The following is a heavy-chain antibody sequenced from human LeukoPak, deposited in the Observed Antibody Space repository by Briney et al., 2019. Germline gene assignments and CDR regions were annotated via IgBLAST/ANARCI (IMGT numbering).Heavy chain of an antibody. D-gene: IGHD3-10*01. CDR3: ARGPYYYGLN. Sequence: PSETLSLTCTVSGGSIISYYWSWIRQPPGKGLEWIGYIYSSGSTNYNPSLRSRVTISVDTSKSQFSLKLSSVTAADTAVYYCARGPYYYGLNWGQGTLVTVSS. CDR1: GGSIISYY. CDR2: IYSSGST. V-gene: IGHV4-59*01. J-gene: IGHJ4*02.